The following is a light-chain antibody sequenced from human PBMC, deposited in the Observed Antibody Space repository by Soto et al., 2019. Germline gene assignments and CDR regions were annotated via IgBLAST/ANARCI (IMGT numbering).Light chain of an antibody. CDR3: SSYTSSGTLYV. CDR1: SSDIGGSKY. V-gene: IGLV2-14*01. J-gene: IGLJ1*01. CDR2: EVT. Sequence: QSALTQPASLSGSPGQSITISCTGTSSDIGGSKYVSWYQQHPGKAPKLMIYEVTYRPSGVSDRFSGSKSGNTASLTVSGLQAEDEADYYCSSYTSSGTLYVFGTGNKLTVL.